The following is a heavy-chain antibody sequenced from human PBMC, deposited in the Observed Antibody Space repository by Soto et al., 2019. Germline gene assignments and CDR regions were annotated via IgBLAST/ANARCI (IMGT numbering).Heavy chain of an antibody. Sequence: TLSLTCAVSGVSINNNNWWNWVRQTPGKGLEWIGEIYPDGSSHYAPSLRSRVTMSVDRSKNQFFLRLSSVTAADTAVYYCARGYSSKWYYFDYWGQGILVTVSS. CDR2: IYPDGSS. CDR3: ARGYSSKWYYFDY. CDR1: GVSINNNNW. J-gene: IGHJ4*02. D-gene: IGHD6-13*01. V-gene: IGHV4-4*02.